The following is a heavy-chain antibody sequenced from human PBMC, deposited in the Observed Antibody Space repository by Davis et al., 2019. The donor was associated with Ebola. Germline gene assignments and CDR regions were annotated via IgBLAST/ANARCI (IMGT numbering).Heavy chain of an antibody. CDR3: ARDGVAAPFGDYYYGMDV. CDR2: IIPIFGTA. Sequence: SVKVSCKASGGTFSSYAISWVRQAPGQGLEWMGGIIPIFGTANYAQKLQGRVTMTTDTSTSTAYMELRSLRSDDTAVYYCARDGVAAPFGDYYYGMDVWGQGTTVTVSS. D-gene: IGHD3-10*01. J-gene: IGHJ6*02. V-gene: IGHV1-69*05. CDR1: GGTFSSYA.